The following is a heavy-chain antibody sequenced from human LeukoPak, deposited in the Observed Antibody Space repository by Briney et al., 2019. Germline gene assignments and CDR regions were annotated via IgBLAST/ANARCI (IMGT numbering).Heavy chain of an antibody. Sequence: PGGSLRFSCAASGFTFTHYAMHWVRQTPGKGLEWVAVIFYDGTIQYYSDSVRGRLIVSRDNPKNTLYLQMNSLRAEDTAVYYCARKGDDYVWGSYRYYYMDVWGEGTTVTISS. CDR2: IFYDGTIQ. V-gene: IGHV3-33*08. D-gene: IGHD3-16*02. J-gene: IGHJ6*03. CDR1: GFTFTHYA. CDR3: ARKGDDYVWGSYRYYYMDV.